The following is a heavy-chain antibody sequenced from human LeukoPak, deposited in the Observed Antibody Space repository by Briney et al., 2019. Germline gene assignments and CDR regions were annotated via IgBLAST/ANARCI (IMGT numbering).Heavy chain of an antibody. CDR3: AKERYGDFEY. CDR2: IAYDGNNK. Sequence: GGSLRLSCAASGFTFNTYAMHWVRQAPGKGLEWVAVIAYDGNNKYYADSMKGRFTISRDNSKSTLYLQMNTLRAEDTAVYYCAKERYGDFEYWGQGTLVIVSS. V-gene: IGHV3-30-3*01. D-gene: IGHD4-17*01. J-gene: IGHJ4*02. CDR1: GFTFNTYA.